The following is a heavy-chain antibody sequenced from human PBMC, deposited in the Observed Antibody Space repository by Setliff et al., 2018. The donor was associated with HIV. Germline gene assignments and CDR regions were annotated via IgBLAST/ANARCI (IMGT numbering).Heavy chain of an antibody. CDR3: ARDSHCSGPSCYSGGQFFDY. D-gene: IGHD2-15*01. J-gene: IGHJ4*02. CDR2: SIPVFGTV. Sequence: SVKVSCKASGYTFTGYYMHWVRQAPGQGFEWMGGSIPVFGTVNYAQKFLGRATITADESTNTSYMELTSLRSEDTAVYFCARDSHCSGPSCYSGGQFFDYWGQGTLVTVSS. CDR1: GYTFTGYY. V-gene: IGHV1-69*13.